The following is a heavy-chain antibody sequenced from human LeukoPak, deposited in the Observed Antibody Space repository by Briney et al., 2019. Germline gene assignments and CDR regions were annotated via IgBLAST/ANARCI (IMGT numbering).Heavy chain of an antibody. V-gene: IGHV4-39*01. CDR1: GDSISTSNSY. CDR3: ARLGGADSSSWYYYYYYMDV. CDR2: IYYSGNT. J-gene: IGHJ6*03. D-gene: IGHD6-13*01. Sequence: SETLSLTCTVSGDSISTSNSYWGWIRQPPGKGLEWIGSIYYSGNTYYNASLKSRVTISVDTSKNQFSLKFTSVTAADTAVYYCARLGGADSSSWYYYYYYMDVWGKGTTVTVSS.